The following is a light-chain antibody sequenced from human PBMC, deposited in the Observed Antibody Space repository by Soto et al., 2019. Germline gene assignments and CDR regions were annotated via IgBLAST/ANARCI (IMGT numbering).Light chain of an antibody. CDR1: RSNVGTNL. CDR3: AVWDDGLNGYV. CDR2: AHI. J-gene: IGLJ1*01. Sequence: QSVLTQPPSASGTPGQRVTISCSGRRSNVGTNLVNWYQQLPGTAPKLLIYAHIQRPSGVPDRFSGSTSGTSASLAISGLQSEDEADYYCAVWDDGLNGYVFGPGTKLTVL. V-gene: IGLV1-44*01.